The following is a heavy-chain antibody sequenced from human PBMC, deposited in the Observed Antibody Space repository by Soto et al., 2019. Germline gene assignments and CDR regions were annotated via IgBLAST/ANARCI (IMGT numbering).Heavy chain of an antibody. D-gene: IGHD6-13*01. V-gene: IGHV3-64D*06. CDR2: ISSNGGIT. J-gene: IGHJ4*02. CDR3: VKDALTGDSYNPHFGY. Sequence: GGSLRLSCSVSGFTFSSYAMHWVRQPPGTGLEYVSAISSNGGITYYADSVKGRFTISRDNSKNTLYLQMSSLRAEDAALYYCVKDALTGDSYNPHFGYWGQGTLVTVSS. CDR1: GFTFSSYA.